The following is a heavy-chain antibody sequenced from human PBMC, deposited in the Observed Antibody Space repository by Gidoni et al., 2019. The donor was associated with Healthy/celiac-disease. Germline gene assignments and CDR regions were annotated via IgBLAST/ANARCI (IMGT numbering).Heavy chain of an antibody. D-gene: IGHD3-22*01. CDR3: AKDPNYYDSSGLVGLYYYGMDV. CDR2: ISGSGGST. V-gene: IGHV3-23*01. J-gene: IGHJ6*02. Sequence: EVQLLESGGGLVQPGGSLRLSCAASGFTFSSYAMSWVRQAPGKGLEWVSAISGSGGSTYYADSVKGRFTISRDNSKNTLYLQMNSLRAEDTAVYYCAKDPNYYDSSGLVGLYYYGMDVWGQGTTVTVSS. CDR1: GFTFSSYA.